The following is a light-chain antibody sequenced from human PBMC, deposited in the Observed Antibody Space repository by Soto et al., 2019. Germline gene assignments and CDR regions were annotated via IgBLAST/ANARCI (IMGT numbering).Light chain of an antibody. CDR2: DAS. J-gene: IGKJ1*01. CDR3: QQFIDGWT. V-gene: IGKV1-5*01. Sequence: IQMTQSPSSLSASVGDRVTITCRASQSISSWLAWYQQKPGKAPKVLIFDASSLESGVPSRFSGSGSATEFTLTISGLQPDDFATYYCQQFIDGWTFGQGTKVDIK. CDR1: QSISSW.